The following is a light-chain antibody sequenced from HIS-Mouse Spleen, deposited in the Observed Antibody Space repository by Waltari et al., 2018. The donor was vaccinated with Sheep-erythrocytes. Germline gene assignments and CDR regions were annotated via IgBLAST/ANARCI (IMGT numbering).Light chain of an antibody. J-gene: IGLJ1*01. CDR3: CSYAGSYNHV. Sequence: QSALTQPRSVSGSPGQSVTISCTGTSSDVGGYNYVSWYQQHPGKAPKLMIYDVSRRPSGVSERFSGSKSGNTAYLTISGLEAEDEADYYCCSYAGSYNHVCATGTKVTVL. CDR2: DVS. CDR1: SSDVGGYNY. V-gene: IGLV2-11*01.